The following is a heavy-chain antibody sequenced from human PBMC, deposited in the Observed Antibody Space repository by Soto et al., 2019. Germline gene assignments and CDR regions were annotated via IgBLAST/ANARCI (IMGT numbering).Heavy chain of an antibody. J-gene: IGHJ4*02. V-gene: IGHV4-31*03. CDR1: GGSISSGGYY. CDR3: ARTDSRPQDFDY. Sequence: SETLSLTCTVSGGSISSGGYYWSWIRQHPGKGLEWIGYIYYSGSTYYNPSLKSRVTISVDTSKNQFSLKLSSVTAADTAVYYCARTDSRPQDFDYWGQGTLVTVSS. CDR2: IYYSGST. D-gene: IGHD6-13*01.